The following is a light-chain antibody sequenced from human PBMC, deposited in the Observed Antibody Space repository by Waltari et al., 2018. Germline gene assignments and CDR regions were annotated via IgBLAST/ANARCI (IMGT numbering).Light chain of an antibody. CDR3: MEALQSVT. J-gene: IGKJ5*01. CDR2: LGS. Sequence: DIVMTQSPLSLPVTPGEPASIPCRSSQSLLHSNGYNYLDWYLQKPGQSPQILIYLGSNRASVVPDRFGGSGSGTDFTLKISRVEAEDAGVYYCMEALQSVTFGQGTRLESK. CDR1: QSLLHSNGYNY. V-gene: IGKV2-28*01.